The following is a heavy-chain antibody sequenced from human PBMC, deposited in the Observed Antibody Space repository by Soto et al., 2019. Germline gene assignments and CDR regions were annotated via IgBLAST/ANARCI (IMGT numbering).Heavy chain of an antibody. CDR1: GGTLSDHG. CDR2: SIPVFNTA. CDR3: GRGVEGSGGYYTGRSAFTI. J-gene: IGHJ3*02. Sequence: QVQLEQSGAEVKKPGSSVKVSCKASGGTLSDHGVAWLRQAPGQGLEWMGGSIPVFNTAKYAQKFQGKVTVTADKFTNKAYMELGSLMTADAAFDFCGRGVEGSGGYYTGRSAFTIWGEGTVVIVSP. V-gene: IGHV1-69*06. D-gene: IGHD3-10*01.